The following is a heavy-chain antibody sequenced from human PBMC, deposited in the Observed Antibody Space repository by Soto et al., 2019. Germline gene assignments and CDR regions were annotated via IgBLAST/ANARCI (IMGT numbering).Heavy chain of an antibody. J-gene: IGHJ4*02. V-gene: IGHV4-4*02. CDR1: GGFTSTNNW. CDR3: ARRPPSSYYGGSGTFDY. Sequence: QLQLQESGPGLVRPSGTLSLTCAVSGGFTSTNNWWSWVRQPPGKGLEWIGDAYHSGSTEYNPSLKSRVSIAVDKSKNQISLKLTSATAADTAVDYCARRPPSSYYGGSGTFDYWGQGTLVTVSS. CDR2: AYHSGST. D-gene: IGHD3-10*01.